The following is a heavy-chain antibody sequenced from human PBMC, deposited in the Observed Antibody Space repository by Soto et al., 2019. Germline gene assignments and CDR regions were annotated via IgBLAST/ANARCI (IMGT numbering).Heavy chain of an antibody. CDR2: ISGGGDAA. J-gene: IGHJ2*01. CDR1: GFTFINYA. Sequence: EVQVLESGGGLVQPGGSLRLSCAGSGFTFINYAMNWVRQAPGKGLEWVSSISGGGDAAYFPESVRGRFTISRDNSKNTVSLQMNSLGVDDTAVYYCARKILGSTTRTNYWYFNLWGRGTLVTVTS. D-gene: IGHD7-27*01. V-gene: IGHV3-23*01. CDR3: ARKILGSTTRTNYWYFNL.